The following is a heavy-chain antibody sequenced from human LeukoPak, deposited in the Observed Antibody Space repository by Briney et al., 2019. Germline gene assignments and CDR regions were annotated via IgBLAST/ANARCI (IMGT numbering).Heavy chain of an antibody. CDR3: ARDSPERGYSYGPLDNYFDY. CDR2: IKQDGSEK. J-gene: IGHJ4*02. CDR1: GFTPSSYW. D-gene: IGHD5-18*01. Sequence: GGSLRLSCAASGFTPSSYWMSWVRQAPGKGLEWVANIKQDGSEKYYVDSVKGRFTISRDNAKNSLYQQMNFLRAEDTAVYYCARDSPERGYSYGPLDNYFDYWGQGTLVTVSS. V-gene: IGHV3-7*01.